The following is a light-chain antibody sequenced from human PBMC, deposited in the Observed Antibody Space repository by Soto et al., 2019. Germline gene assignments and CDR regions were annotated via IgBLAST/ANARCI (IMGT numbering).Light chain of an antibody. J-gene: IGKJ3*01. CDR3: QHCGSSPPFT. CDR1: QSVNSDY. V-gene: IGKV3-20*01. CDR2: GAS. Sequence: DIVLTQSPGTLSLSPGERATLSCRASQSVNSDYLVWYQQKPGQAPRLLIYGASNRATGIPDRFSGSGSGTDFTLTISRLEPEDFAVYYCQHCGSSPPFTFGPGTKVDIK.